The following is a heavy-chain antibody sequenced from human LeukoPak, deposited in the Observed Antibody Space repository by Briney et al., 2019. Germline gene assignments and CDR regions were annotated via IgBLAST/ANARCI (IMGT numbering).Heavy chain of an antibody. CDR2: INPSAGST. V-gene: IGHV1-46*01. D-gene: IGHD5-12*01. Sequence: ASVKVSCKASGYTFTAYYMHWVRQAPGHGLEWMGIINPSAGSTTYAQKFQGRVAMTRDTSPSTVYMELSSLRSEDTAVYYCARDRRYNDYDYCFDSWGQGTLVTVSS. CDR3: ARDRRYNDYDYCFDS. CDR1: GYTFTAYY. J-gene: IGHJ4*02.